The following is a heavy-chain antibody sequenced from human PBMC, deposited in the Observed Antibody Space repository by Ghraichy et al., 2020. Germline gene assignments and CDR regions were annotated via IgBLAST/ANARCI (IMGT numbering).Heavy chain of an antibody. Sequence: VKVSCKASGYTFTSYGISWVRQAPGQGLEWMGWISVYNGNTYYAQNLQGRVTMTTDTSTSTAYMELRSLRSDDTAVYYCARDGSRGGVGVDYWGQGTLVTVSS. J-gene: IGHJ4*02. V-gene: IGHV1-18*01. CDR2: ISVYNGNT. CDR3: ARDGSRGGVGVDY. CDR1: GYTFTSYG. D-gene: IGHD3-10*01.